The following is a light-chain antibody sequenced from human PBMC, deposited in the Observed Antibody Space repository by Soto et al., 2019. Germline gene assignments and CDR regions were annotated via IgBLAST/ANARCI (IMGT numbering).Light chain of an antibody. Sequence: VLTKSPATRSAPSGEASPRSCTASQSVSRSLAWYQQKPRQAPRLLIYGASTRATGIPARFSGSGSGTDFTLTISSLQSEDFAVYYCQQYNNWPPIPFGQGTRLAI. CDR3: QQYNNWPPIP. CDR1: QSVSRS. CDR2: GAS. V-gene: IGKV3-15*01. J-gene: IGKJ5*01.